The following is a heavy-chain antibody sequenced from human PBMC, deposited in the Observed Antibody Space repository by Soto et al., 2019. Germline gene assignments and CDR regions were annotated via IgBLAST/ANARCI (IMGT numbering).Heavy chain of an antibody. CDR1: GFTFSSYG. CDR2: ISYDGSNK. Sequence: GGSLRLSCAASGFTFSSYGMHWVRQAPGKGLEWVAVISYDGSNKYYADSVKGRSTISRDNSKNTLYLQMNSLRAEDTAVYYCAKEYRIAAPNWFDPWGQGTLVTVSS. V-gene: IGHV3-30*18. CDR3: AKEYRIAAPNWFDP. J-gene: IGHJ5*02. D-gene: IGHD6-6*01.